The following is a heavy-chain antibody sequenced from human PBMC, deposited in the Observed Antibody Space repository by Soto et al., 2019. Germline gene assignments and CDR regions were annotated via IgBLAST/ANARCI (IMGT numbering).Heavy chain of an antibody. CDR2: IYWNDEK. CDR1: GFSLSTTAEG. V-gene: IGHV2-5*01. CDR3: GSWGYSNGWSDY. J-gene: IGHJ4*02. Sequence: QITLKESGPTLVKPTQTLTLTCTFSGFSLSTTAEGVGWVRQPPGKALEWLGLIYWNDEKRYSPSLKSRLTITKDASKNQGVLTMTNMDPADTATYYCGSWGYSNGWSDYWGQGTLVTVSS. D-gene: IGHD6-19*01.